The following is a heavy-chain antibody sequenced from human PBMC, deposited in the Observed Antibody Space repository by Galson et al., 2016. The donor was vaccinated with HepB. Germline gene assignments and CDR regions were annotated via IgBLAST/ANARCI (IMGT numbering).Heavy chain of an antibody. D-gene: IGHD3-3*01. CDR3: ARVDGFWSGTPSYWYFDL. V-gene: IGHV4-4*02. Sequence: SETLSLTCTVSGDSMSTNWWSWVRQPPGMGPEWIGEVYHTGSTNSKSSLKSRATISMDMSRNQLSLKLTSVTAADTAVYYCARVDGFWSGTPSYWYFDLWGRGTLVTVSS. J-gene: IGHJ2*01. CDR2: VYHTGST. CDR1: GDSMSTNW.